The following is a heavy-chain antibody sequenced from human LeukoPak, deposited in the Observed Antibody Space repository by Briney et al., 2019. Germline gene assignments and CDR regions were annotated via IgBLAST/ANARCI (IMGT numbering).Heavy chain of an antibody. D-gene: IGHD2-2*01. CDR3: ASTNCSSARCYGANWFDP. Sequence: SETLSLTCAVYGGSFSGYYWSWIRQPPGKGLEWIGEINHSGSTNYNPSLKSRVTISVDTSKNQFSLKLSSVTAADTAVYYCASTNCSSARCYGANWFDPWGQGTLVTVSS. CDR1: GGSFSGYY. V-gene: IGHV4-34*01. J-gene: IGHJ5*02. CDR2: INHSGST.